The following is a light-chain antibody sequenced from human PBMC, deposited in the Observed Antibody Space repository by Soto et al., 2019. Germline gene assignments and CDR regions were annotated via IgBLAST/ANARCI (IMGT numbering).Light chain of an antibody. CDR2: GAS. J-gene: IGKJ1*01. CDR1: QSVSSSY. CDR3: QQYGSSLTWT. Sequence: EIVLTQSPGTLSLSPGERATLSCRASQSVSSSYLAWYQQKPGQAPRLLIYGASSRATGIPDRFSGSGSGTDFPLTFSRLEPKDFAVYYCQQYGSSLTWTFGQGTKVNIK. V-gene: IGKV3-20*01.